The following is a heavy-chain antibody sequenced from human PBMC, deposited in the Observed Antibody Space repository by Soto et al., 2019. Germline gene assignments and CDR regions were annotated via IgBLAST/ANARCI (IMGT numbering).Heavy chain of an antibody. CDR1: GDTISTGGYS. J-gene: IGHJ3*02. CDR2: TYHRGNP. D-gene: IGHD3-10*01. V-gene: IGHV4-30-2*01. CDR3: ARHDSGEYYYGSGSFSAFDI. Sequence: LSLTCGVSGDTISTGGYSWAWIRQPPGKALEWIGHTYHRGNPYYNPSLKSRVIISVDRSKNQFSLKVCSVTAADKAVYNCARHDSGEYYYGSGSFSAFDIWGQGTMVTVSS.